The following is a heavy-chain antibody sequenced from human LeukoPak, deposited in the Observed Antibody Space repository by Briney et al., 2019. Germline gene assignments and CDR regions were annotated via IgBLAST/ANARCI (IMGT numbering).Heavy chain of an antibody. D-gene: IGHD6-13*01. CDR1: GGTFSSYT. CDR2: IIPIFGTA. J-gene: IGHJ4*02. Sequence: ASVKVSCKASGGTFSSYTISWVRQAPGQGLEWMGRIIPIFGTANYAQKFQGRVTITTDESTSTAYMELSSLRSEDTAVYYCARGEVYSSSSPFDYWGQGTLVTVSS. V-gene: IGHV1-69*05. CDR3: ARGEVYSSSSPFDY.